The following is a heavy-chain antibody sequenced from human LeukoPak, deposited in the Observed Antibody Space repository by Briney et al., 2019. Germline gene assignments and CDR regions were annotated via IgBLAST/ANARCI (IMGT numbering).Heavy chain of an antibody. CDR3: ARAARYYYYMDV. V-gene: IGHV4-39*06. CDR1: GGSISSSSYY. CDR2: IYYSGST. Sequence: SETLSLTCTVSGGSISSSSYYWGWIRQPPGKGLEWIGSIYYSGSTYYNPSLKSRVTISVATSKNQFLLKLSSVTAADTAVYYCARAARYYYYMDVWGKGTTVTISS. J-gene: IGHJ6*03.